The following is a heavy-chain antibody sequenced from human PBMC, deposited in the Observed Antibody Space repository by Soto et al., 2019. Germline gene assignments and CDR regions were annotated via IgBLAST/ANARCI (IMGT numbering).Heavy chain of an antibody. CDR1: GFRFTSFG. CDR3: TRGGAARPDY. Sequence: DVVLVNSGGGFVRPGESLRLSCGASGFRFTSFGMNWVRQGPGKGLEWLSYISGLSATTYYADCVRGRFTVSRDNDMNLVFLQLNNLRGDDTAVYYCTRGGAARPDYWGQGSRVVVSS. J-gene: IGHJ4*02. CDR2: ISGLSATT. D-gene: IGHD2-15*01. V-gene: IGHV3-48*04.